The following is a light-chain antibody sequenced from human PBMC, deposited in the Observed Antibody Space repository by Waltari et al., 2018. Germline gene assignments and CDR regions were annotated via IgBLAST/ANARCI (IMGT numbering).Light chain of an antibody. CDR2: AAS. V-gene: IGKV1-39*01. CDR3: QQSHSSPWT. J-gene: IGKJ1*01. CDR1: QSIDTY. Sequence: DIQMTQSPSSLSASVGDRVTVTCRTSQSIDTYLNWYQQKPGKAPKHLIYAASSLQSGVPSRFSGSGSGTDFTLTINSLQPEDFAAYYCQQSHSSPWTFGQGTKV.